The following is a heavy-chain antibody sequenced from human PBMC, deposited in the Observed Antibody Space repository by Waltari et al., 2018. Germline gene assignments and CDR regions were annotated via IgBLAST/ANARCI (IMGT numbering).Heavy chain of an antibody. CDR2: ISSSSSYI. J-gene: IGHJ5*02. V-gene: IGHV3-21*01. CDR3: ARRTSYPNNWFDP. Sequence: EVQLVESGGGLVKPGGSLRRACAAPGFTFSSYSLNWVRQAPGKGLEWVSSISSSSSYIYYADSVKGRFTISRDNAKNSLYLQMNSLRAEDTAVYYCARRTSYPNNWFDPWGQGTLVTVSS. CDR1: GFTFSSYS.